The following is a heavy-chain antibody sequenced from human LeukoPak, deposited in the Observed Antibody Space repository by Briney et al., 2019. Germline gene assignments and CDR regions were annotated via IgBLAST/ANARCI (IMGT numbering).Heavy chain of an antibody. Sequence: SQTLSLTCASSGDSVSSNSAAWNWIRQSPSRGLEWVGRTYYRSKWYNDYAVSVKSRITINPDTYKNQFSLQLTSVTPEDTAVYYCGRGPVVWYCSGGSCYGPGAFDLWGQGTMVTVSS. V-gene: IGHV6-1*01. CDR2: TYYRSKWYN. CDR3: GRGPVVWYCSGGSCYGPGAFDL. J-gene: IGHJ3*01. CDR1: GDSVSSNSAA. D-gene: IGHD2-15*01.